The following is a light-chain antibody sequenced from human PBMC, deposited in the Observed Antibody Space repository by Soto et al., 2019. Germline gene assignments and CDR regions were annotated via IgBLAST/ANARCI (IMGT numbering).Light chain of an antibody. CDR3: QQLNSYPRIT. CDR1: QSISSW. V-gene: IGKV1-5*03. Sequence: DIQMTQSPSTLSASLVDRVTITCRASQSISSWLAWYQQKPGKAPKLLIYKASSLESGVPSRFSGSGSGTEFTLTISSLQPEDFATYYCQQLNSYPRITFGQGTRLEIK. J-gene: IGKJ5*01. CDR2: KAS.